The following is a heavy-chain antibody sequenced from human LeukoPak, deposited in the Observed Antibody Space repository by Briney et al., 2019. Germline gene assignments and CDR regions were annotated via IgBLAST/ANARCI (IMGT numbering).Heavy chain of an antibody. CDR3: ARGRPGNYFDY. J-gene: IGHJ4*02. V-gene: IGHV3-74*01. Sequence: GSLRLSCAASGFTFSSNWMYWVRQAPEKGLVWVSYISSDGSSTNYADSVKGRFTISRDNAKNTLYVQMNSLRADDTAVYYCARGRPGNYFDYWGQGTLVTVSS. D-gene: IGHD1-26*01. CDR2: ISSDGSST. CDR1: GFTFSSNW.